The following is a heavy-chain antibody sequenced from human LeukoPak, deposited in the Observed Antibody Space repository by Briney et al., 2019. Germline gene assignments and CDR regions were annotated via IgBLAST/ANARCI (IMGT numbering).Heavy chain of an antibody. Sequence: SETLSLTCTVSGGSISSYYWSWIRQPPGKGLEWIGYIYYNGSTNYNPSLKSRVTISVDTSKNQFSLKLSSVTAADTAVYYCARDMVEMATIIDYWGQGTLVTVSS. CDR3: ARDMVEMATIIDY. V-gene: IGHV4-59*01. J-gene: IGHJ4*02. CDR2: IYYNGST. D-gene: IGHD5-24*01. CDR1: GGSISSYY.